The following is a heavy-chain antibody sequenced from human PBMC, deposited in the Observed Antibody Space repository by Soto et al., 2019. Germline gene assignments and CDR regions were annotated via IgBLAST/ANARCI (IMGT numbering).Heavy chain of an antibody. CDR2: IIPIFGTA. V-gene: IGHV1-69*12. D-gene: IGHD6-13*01. CDR1: GGTFSSYA. J-gene: IGHJ1*01. CDR3: ARGAGIAAAGKVEYFQH. Sequence: QVQLVQSGAEVKKPGSSVKVSCKASGGTFSSYAISWVRQAPGQGLEWMGGIIPIFGTANYAQKFQGRVTITADESTSTAYMELSSLRSEDTAVYYCARGAGIAAAGKVEYFQHWDQGTLVTVSS.